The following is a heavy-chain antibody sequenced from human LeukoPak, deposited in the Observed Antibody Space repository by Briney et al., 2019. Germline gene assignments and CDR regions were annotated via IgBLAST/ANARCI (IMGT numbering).Heavy chain of an antibody. CDR1: GFTFSSYG. CDR3: AKDQRFSSGSFDY. J-gene: IGHJ4*02. V-gene: IGHV3-30*02. CDR2: IRYDGSNK. Sequence: PGGSLRLSCAASGFTFSSYGMHWVRQAPGKGLEWVAFIRYDGSNKYYADSVKGRFTISRDNSKNTLYLQMNSLRAEDTAVYYCAKDQRFSSGSFDYWGQGTLVTVSS. D-gene: IGHD6-19*01.